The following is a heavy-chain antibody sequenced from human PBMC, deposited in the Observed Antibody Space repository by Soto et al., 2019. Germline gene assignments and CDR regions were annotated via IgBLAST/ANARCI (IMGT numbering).Heavy chain of an antibody. CDR1: GFTFSSYS. CDR2: ISSSSSTI. J-gene: IGHJ5*02. D-gene: IGHD1-20*01. CDR3: ARDQYNWGPREHQNWFDP. Sequence: EVQLLESGGGLVQPGGSLRLSCAASGFTFSSYSMNWVRQAPGKGLEWVSYISSSSSTIYYADSVKGRFTISRDNAKNSLYLQMNSLRAEDTAVYYCARDQYNWGPREHQNWFDPCGQGTLVTVSS. V-gene: IGHV3-48*01.